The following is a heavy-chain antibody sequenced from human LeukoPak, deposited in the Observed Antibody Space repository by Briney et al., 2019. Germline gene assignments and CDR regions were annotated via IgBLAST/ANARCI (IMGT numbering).Heavy chain of an antibody. Sequence: ASVKVSCKASGYTFTSYGISWVRQAPGQGLEWMGWISAYNGNTNYAQKFQGRVTMTTDTSTSTAYMELRSLRSDDTAVYYCAREGMATITRGAFDIWGQGTMVTVSS. CDR1: GYTFTSYG. J-gene: IGHJ3*02. D-gene: IGHD5-24*01. CDR2: ISAYNGNT. V-gene: IGHV1-18*01. CDR3: AREGMATITRGAFDI.